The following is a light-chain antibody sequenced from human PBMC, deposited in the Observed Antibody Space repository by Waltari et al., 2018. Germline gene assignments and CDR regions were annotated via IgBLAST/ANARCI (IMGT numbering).Light chain of an antibody. CDR3: CSYAGSSTYV. Sequence: QSALTQPASVSGSPGQSIPISCTGTSSDVGSNNLFSWYQQHPGKAPKLMIYEGSKRPSGVSNRFSGSKSGNTASLTISGLQAEDEADYYCCSYAGSSTYVFGTGTKVTVL. J-gene: IGLJ1*01. CDR1: SSDVGSNNL. V-gene: IGLV2-23*01. CDR2: EGS.